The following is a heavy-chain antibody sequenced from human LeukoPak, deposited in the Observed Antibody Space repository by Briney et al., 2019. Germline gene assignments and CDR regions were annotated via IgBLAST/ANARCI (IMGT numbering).Heavy chain of an antibody. Sequence: GESLKISCKGSGYSFTSYWIGWVRQMPGKGLEWMGIIYPGDSDTRYSPSFQGQVTISADKSISTAYLQWSSLKASDTAMYYCARQEGYGSGTNYYYYYGMDVWGQGTTVTASS. J-gene: IGHJ6*02. CDR2: IYPGDSDT. D-gene: IGHD3-10*01. CDR3: ARQEGYGSGTNYYYYYGMDV. V-gene: IGHV5-51*01. CDR1: GYSFTSYW.